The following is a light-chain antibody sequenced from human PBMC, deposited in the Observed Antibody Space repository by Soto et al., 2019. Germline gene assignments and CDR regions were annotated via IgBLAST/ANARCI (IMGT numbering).Light chain of an antibody. Sequence: DLQMTQSPSSLSASVGDRVTITCQASQDITTYLNWYQQKAGKAPKLLIFNASDFETGVTSRFSRSGSGTDFTFTTTSLQPEDIATYYCHQFETLPHTFGQGTKLELK. CDR1: QDITTY. V-gene: IGKV1-33*01. CDR3: HQFETLPHT. CDR2: NAS. J-gene: IGKJ2*01.